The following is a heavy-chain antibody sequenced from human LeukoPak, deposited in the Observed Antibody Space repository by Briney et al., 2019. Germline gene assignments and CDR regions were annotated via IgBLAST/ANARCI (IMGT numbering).Heavy chain of an antibody. D-gene: IGHD3-22*01. Sequence: PGGSLRLSCAASGFTFSSYGMHWVRQAPGKGLEWVAVIWYDGSNKYYADSVKGRFTISRDSSKNTLYLQMNSLRAEDTAIYYCAKDLASSGYYFDYWGQGTLVTVSS. CDR2: IWYDGSNK. CDR3: AKDLASSGYYFDY. CDR1: GFTFSSYG. J-gene: IGHJ4*02. V-gene: IGHV3-33*06.